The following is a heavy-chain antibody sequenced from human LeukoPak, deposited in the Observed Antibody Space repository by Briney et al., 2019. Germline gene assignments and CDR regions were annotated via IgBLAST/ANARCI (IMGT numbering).Heavy chain of an antibody. V-gene: IGHV4-59*01. D-gene: IGHD6-19*01. CDR3: ARAGGSGWYINWFDP. J-gene: IGHJ5*02. CDR2: IYYSGST. CDR1: GGSISSYY. Sequence: SETLSLTCTVSGGSISSYYWSWIRQPPGKGLEWIGYIYYSGSTNYNPSLKSRVTISVDTSKNQFSLKLSSVTAADTAVCYCARAGGSGWYINWFDPWGQGTLVTVSS.